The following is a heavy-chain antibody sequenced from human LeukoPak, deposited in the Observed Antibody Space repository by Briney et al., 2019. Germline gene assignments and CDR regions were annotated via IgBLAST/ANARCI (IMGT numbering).Heavy chain of an antibody. V-gene: IGHV1-46*01. J-gene: IGHJ4*02. Sequence: ASVKVSCKASGYTFTSYYMYWVRQAPGQGLEWMGIINPSGGSTNYAQKFQGRVTMTRDTSTNTVYMELSSLRSEDTAVYYCARDSSGYYDYWGQGTLVTVSS. CDR2: INPSGGST. CDR1: GYTFTSYY. CDR3: ARDSSGYYDY. D-gene: IGHD3-22*01.